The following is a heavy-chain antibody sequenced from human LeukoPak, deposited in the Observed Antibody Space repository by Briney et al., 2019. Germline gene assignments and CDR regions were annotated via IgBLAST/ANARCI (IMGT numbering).Heavy chain of an antibody. D-gene: IGHD6-13*01. V-gene: IGHV1-18*01. CDR3: ASGSSSFSTRFDY. CDR1: GYTSATYG. CDR2: ISAYNGKT. J-gene: IGHJ4*02. Sequence: GASVKVSCKASGYTSATYGISWVRQARGQGLEWMGWISAYNGKTNYVQKLQGRVTMTTDTSTTTAYMELRSLRSDDTAVYYCASGSSSFSTRFDYWGQGTLVTVSS.